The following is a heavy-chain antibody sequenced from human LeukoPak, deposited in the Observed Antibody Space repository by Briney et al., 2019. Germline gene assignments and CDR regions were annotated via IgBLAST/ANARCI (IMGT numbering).Heavy chain of an antibody. CDR1: GFTFSNYW. J-gene: IGHJ6*03. CDR3: XXXGXXRXXXXYMDV. Sequence: GGSLRLSCAASGFTFSNYWMSWVRQAPGKGLEWVANIKQDGSERYYVDSVKGRFTISRDNAKNSLYLQMNSLRAEDTAVYYXXXXGXXRXXXXYMDVXXXGXTVTVSX. V-gene: IGHV3-7*01. CDR2: IKQDGSER.